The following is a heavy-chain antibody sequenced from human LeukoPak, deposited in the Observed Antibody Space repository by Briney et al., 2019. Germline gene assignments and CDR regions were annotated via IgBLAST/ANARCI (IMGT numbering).Heavy chain of an antibody. CDR2: IRYDGSNK. CDR3: AKEWVGDIVVVVAATRTASIDY. V-gene: IGHV3-30*02. J-gene: IGHJ4*02. CDR1: GFTFSSYG. D-gene: IGHD2-15*01. Sequence: PGGSLRLSCAASGFTFSSYGMHWVRQAPGKGLEWVAFIRYDGSNKYYADSVKGRFTISRDNSKNTLYLQMNSLRAEDTAVYYCAKEWVGDIVVVVAATRTASIDYWGQGTLVTVSS.